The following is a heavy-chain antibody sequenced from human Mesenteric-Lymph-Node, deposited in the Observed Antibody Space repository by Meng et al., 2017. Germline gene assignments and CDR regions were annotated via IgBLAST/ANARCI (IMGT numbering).Heavy chain of an antibody. CDR2: IKQDGSEE. CDR1: GFTFSNYW. Sequence: GESLKISCAASGFTFSNYWMTWVRQAPGKGLEWVANIKQDGSEEYYVDSVKGRFTISRDNAKSSLYLQMNSLRVEDTAVYYCARDTASFYCWRQGTLLSVSS. V-gene: IGHV3-7*01. CDR3: ARDTASFYC. J-gene: IGHJ4*02. D-gene: IGHD5-18*01.